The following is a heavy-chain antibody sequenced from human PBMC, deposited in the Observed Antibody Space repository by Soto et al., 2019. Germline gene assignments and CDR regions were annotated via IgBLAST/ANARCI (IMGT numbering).Heavy chain of an antibody. CDR1: GGSFSGYY. Sequence: SETLSLTCAVYGGSFSGYYWSWIRQNPGKGLEWIGEINHSGSTNYNPSLKSRVTISVDTSKNQFSLKLSSVTAADTAVYYCARASGGELGRNCFDPWGQGTLVTVSS. D-gene: IGHD1-7*01. CDR2: INHSGST. J-gene: IGHJ5*02. CDR3: ARASGGELGRNCFDP. V-gene: IGHV4-34*01.